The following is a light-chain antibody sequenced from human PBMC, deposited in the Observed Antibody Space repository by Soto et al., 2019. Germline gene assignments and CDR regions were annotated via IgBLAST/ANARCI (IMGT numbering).Light chain of an antibody. CDR3: QQYGSSPLYI. Sequence: LTQSPGTLSLSPGERATLSCRASQSISSTYLAWYQQKPGQAPRLLIYGASSRATGIPDRFSGSGSGTDFTLTISRLEAEDFAVYYCQQYGSSPLYIFGQGTKLEIK. J-gene: IGKJ2*01. V-gene: IGKV3-20*01. CDR2: GAS. CDR1: QSISSTY.